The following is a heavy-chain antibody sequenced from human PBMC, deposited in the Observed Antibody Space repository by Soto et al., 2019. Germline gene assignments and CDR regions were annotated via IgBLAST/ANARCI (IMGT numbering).Heavy chain of an antibody. CDR2: IWYDGSNK. CDR1: GFTFSSYG. J-gene: IGHJ6*02. Sequence: QVQLVESGGGVVQPGRSLRLSCAASGFTFSSYGMHWVRQAPGKGLEWVAVIWYDGSNKYYADSVKGRFTIARDNSKNTLYLQMNSLRAEDTAVYYCARARWLPRYSYYYGMDVWGQGTTVTASS. CDR3: ARARWLPRYSYYYGMDV. V-gene: IGHV3-33*01. D-gene: IGHD3-22*01.